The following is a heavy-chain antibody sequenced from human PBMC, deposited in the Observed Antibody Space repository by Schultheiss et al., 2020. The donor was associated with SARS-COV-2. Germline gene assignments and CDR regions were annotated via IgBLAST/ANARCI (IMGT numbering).Heavy chain of an antibody. CDR3: AREGVTLLWFGELFSRYGMDV. D-gene: IGHD3-10*01. CDR1: GFTFSNAW. V-gene: IGHV4-59*01. Sequence: GSLRLSCAASGFTFSNAWMSWIRQPPGKGLEWIGYIYYSGSTNYNPSLKSRVTISVDTSKNQFSLKLSSVTAADTAVYYCAREGVTLLWFGELFSRYGMDVWGQGTTVTVSS. J-gene: IGHJ6*02. CDR2: IYYSGST.